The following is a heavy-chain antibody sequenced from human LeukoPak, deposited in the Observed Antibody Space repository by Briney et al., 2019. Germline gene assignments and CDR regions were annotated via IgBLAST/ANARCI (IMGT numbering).Heavy chain of an antibody. Sequence: SETLSLTCAVSGYSISSGYYGGWIRQPPGRGLEWIGSIYHSGSTYYNPSLKSRVTISVDTSKNQFSLKLSSVTAADTAVYYCARGNGRLYGGLWFDPWGQGTLVTVSS. CDR2: IYHSGST. D-gene: IGHD4-23*01. CDR1: GYSISSGYY. V-gene: IGHV4-38-2*01. J-gene: IGHJ5*02. CDR3: ARGNGRLYGGLWFDP.